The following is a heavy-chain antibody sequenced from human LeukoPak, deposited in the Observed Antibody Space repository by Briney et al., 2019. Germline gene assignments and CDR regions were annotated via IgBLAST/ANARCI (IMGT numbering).Heavy chain of an antibody. Sequence: GESLKISCKGSGYRFTDYWIAWVRQMPGKGLEWMGIIYPGDSDSRYSPSFQGQVTFSADKSISTAYLQWSSLKASDTAMYYCARLEGYSSSWFPGGFWDWGQGTLVTVSS. CDR2: IYPGDSDS. CDR1: GYRFTDYW. D-gene: IGHD6-13*01. CDR3: ARLEGYSSSWFPGGFWD. V-gene: IGHV5-51*01. J-gene: IGHJ4*02.